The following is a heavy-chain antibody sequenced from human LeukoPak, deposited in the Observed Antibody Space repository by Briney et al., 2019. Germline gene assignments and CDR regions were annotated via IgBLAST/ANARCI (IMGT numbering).Heavy chain of an antibody. CDR3: AKDHRDIVVVPDAMLDY. D-gene: IGHD2-2*01. CDR2: ISSGGSTI. V-gene: IGHV3-11*01. CDR1: GFTFSDYY. J-gene: IGHJ4*02. Sequence: GGSMRPSCAASGFTFSDYYMSWIRQAPGKGLEWVSYISSGGSTIYYADSVKGRFTISRDNAKNSLYLQMNRLRADDTAVYYCAKDHRDIVVVPDAMLDYWGQGTLVTVSS.